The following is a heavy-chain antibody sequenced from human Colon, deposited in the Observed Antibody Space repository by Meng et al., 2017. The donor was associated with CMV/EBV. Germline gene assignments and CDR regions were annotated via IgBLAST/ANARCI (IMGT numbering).Heavy chain of an antibody. CDR1: GYTFTGFN. D-gene: IGHD3-3*01. V-gene: IGHV1-2*02. Sequence: VRLGQAGAKSKQPGASWKAYGKASGYTFTGFNIQWVRQAPGQGLEWMGWINPKSGDTIYEQKFQGRVTMTRDTSISTVYMDLNSLRSDDTAVYFCARDLWSGSSDYFDYWGQGTLVTVSS. CDR2: INPKSGDT. J-gene: IGHJ4*02. CDR3: ARDLWSGSSDYFDY.